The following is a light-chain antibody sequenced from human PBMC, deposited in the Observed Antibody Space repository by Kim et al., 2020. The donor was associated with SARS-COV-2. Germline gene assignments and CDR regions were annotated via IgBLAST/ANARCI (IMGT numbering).Light chain of an antibody. CDR3: QQYYDYPLT. V-gene: IGKV1-8*01. J-gene: IGKJ4*01. CDR1: QAISNY. Sequence: AATGDIVTITCRASQAISNYLAWYQQKSGEVPKVLISAASALQSGVPSRFNGSGSGTDFTLTISRLQFEDLATYYCQQYYDYPLTFGGGTKVDIK. CDR2: AAS.